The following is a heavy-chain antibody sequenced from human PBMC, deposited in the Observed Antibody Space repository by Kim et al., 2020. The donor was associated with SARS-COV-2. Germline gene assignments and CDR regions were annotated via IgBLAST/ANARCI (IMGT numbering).Heavy chain of an antibody. Sequence: GGSLRLSCAASGFTVSSNYMSWVRQAPGKGLEWVSVIYSGGSTYYADSVKGRFTISRDNSKNTLYLQMNSLRAEDTAVYYCARDRGVDDYGDYYYGMDVWGQGTTVTVSS. CDR1: GFTVSSNY. CDR2: IYSGGST. D-gene: IGHD4-17*01. V-gene: IGHV3-53*01. CDR3: ARDRGVDDYGDYYYGMDV. J-gene: IGHJ6*02.